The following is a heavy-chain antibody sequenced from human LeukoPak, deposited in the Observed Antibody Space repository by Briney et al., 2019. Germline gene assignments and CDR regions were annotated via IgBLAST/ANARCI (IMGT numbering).Heavy chain of an antibody. CDR1: GGSVSSGTYY. CDR3: AREHNYGRFDY. D-gene: IGHD4-17*01. V-gene: IGHV4-61*01. Sequence: SETLSLTCTVFGGSVSSGTYYWSWIRQPPGKGLEWFGNVCNSGGTNYNPSLKSQVTISLDTSKNQFSLKLTSVTAADTAVYYCAREHNYGRFDYWGQGTLVVVSS. J-gene: IGHJ4*02. CDR2: VCNSGGT.